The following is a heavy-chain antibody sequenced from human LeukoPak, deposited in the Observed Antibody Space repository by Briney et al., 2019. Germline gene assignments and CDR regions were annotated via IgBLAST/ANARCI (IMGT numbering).Heavy chain of an antibody. CDR2: INHSGST. CDR3: AGRVQEGGPQYYFDY. CDR1: GDSISGYY. V-gene: IGHV4-34*01. D-gene: IGHD1-1*01. J-gene: IGHJ4*02. Sequence: PSETLSLTCTVSGDSISGYYWSWIRQPPGKGLEWIGEINHSGSTNYNPSLKSRVTISVDTSKNQFSLKLSSVTAADTAVYYCAGRVQEGGPQYYFDYWGQGTLVTVSS.